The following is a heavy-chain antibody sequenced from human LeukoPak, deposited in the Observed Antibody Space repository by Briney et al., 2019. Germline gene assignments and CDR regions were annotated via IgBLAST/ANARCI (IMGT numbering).Heavy chain of an antibody. Sequence: SETLSLTCAVYGESFSGNYWNWIRQPPGEGLEWIGEINPSARTNYNPSLKSRVTISVDTSKNQFSLKLTSVAAADTAVYYCARGQALWLGALSVPQSLDYWGQGTLITVSS. V-gene: IGHV4-34*01. CDR2: INPSART. J-gene: IGHJ4*02. D-gene: IGHD3-10*01. CDR1: GESFSGNY. CDR3: ARGQALWLGALSVPQSLDY.